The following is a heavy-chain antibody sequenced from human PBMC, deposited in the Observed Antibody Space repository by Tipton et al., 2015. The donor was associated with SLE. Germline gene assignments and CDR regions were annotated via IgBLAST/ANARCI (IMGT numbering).Heavy chain of an antibody. CDR3: ARDRGSLGAFDI. J-gene: IGHJ3*02. V-gene: IGHV4-34*01. D-gene: IGHD2-15*01. Sequence: TLFLTCAVYGGSFSGYYWSWIRQPPGKGLEWIGNIYHSGSTNYNPSLKSRVTISVDTSKNQFSLRLGSVTAADTAVYYCARDRGSLGAFDIWGQGTMVTVSS. CDR2: IYHSGST. CDR1: GGSFSGYY.